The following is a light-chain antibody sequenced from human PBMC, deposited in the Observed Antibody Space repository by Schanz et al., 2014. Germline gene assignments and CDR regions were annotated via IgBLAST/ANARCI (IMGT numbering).Light chain of an antibody. CDR3: HQRSNWPLT. CDR1: QSVSSY. Sequence: EIVLTQSPATLSLSPGQRATLSCRASQSVSSYLAWYQQKPGQAPRLLIYDASNRATGIPARFIGGGSGTDFTLTISGLEPEDFAVYYCHQRSNWPLTFGGGTKVEIK. J-gene: IGKJ4*01. V-gene: IGKV3-11*01. CDR2: DAS.